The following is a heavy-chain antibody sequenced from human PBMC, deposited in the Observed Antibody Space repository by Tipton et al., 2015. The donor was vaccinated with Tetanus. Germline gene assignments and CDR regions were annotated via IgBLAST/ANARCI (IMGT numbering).Heavy chain of an antibody. Sequence: VQLVQSGAEVKKPGESLQISCKSSGYIFNNSWIGWVRQMPGRGLEWIGLIYPGDSRVIYSPSFQGHVTLSADKSITTAYLQWNSLKASDTAMYYCARTGSPFDYWGQGTPVTVSS. CDR3: ARTGSPFDY. J-gene: IGHJ4*02. CDR1: GYIFNNSW. D-gene: IGHD3-10*01. V-gene: IGHV5-51*01. CDR2: IYPGDSRV.